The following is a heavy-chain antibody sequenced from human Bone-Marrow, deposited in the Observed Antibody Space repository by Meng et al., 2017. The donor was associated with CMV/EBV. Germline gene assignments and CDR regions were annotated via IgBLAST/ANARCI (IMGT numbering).Heavy chain of an antibody. D-gene: IGHD2-2*01. J-gene: IGHJ6*02. V-gene: IGHV3-53*01. CDR2: IYSGENT. Sequence: GESLKISCAASGLTVSRNYMNWVRQAPGKGLEWVAVIYSGENTYYADSVKGRFTISRDNSKNTLYLQMNSLRAEDTAVYYCARVEYQLPYYYYYGMDVWGQGTTVTVSS. CDR1: GLTVSRNY. CDR3: ARVEYQLPYYYYYGMDV.